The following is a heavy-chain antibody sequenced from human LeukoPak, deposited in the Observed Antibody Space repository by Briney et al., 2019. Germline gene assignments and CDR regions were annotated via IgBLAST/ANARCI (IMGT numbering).Heavy chain of an antibody. D-gene: IGHD3-10*01. CDR1: GFTLSSYA. J-gene: IGHJ4*02. Sequence: LGGPLRLSCAASGFTLSSYAMSWVRQAPGKGLEWVSAIGGSSGGTYYADSVTGRFTISRDNSKNTLSLQMNSLRAEDTAVYYCAKSLGANYFDYWGQGTLVTVST. CDR2: IGGSSGGT. V-gene: IGHV3-23*01. CDR3: AKSLGANYFDY.